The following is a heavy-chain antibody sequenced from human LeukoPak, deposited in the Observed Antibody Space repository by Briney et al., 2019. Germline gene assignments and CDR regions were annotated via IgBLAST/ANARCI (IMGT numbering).Heavy chain of an antibody. V-gene: IGHV4-34*01. Sequence: SETLSLTCAVYGGSFSGYYWSWIRQPPGKGLEWIGEINHSGSTNYNPSLKSRVTISVDTSKNQFSLKLSSVTAADTAVYYCARGPIEYSSSFWGQAYFQHWGQGTLVTVSS. CDR1: GGSFSGYY. J-gene: IGHJ1*01. CDR2: INHSGST. CDR3: ARGPIEYSSSFWGQAYFQH. D-gene: IGHD6-6*01.